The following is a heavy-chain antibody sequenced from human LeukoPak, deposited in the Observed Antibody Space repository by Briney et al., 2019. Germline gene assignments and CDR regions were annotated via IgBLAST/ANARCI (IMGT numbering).Heavy chain of an antibody. CDR1: GYTFTSYY. CDR3: ATDHSMANTAWWFDP. J-gene: IGHJ5*02. V-gene: IGHV1-46*01. CDR2: INPNGGGT. Sequence: ASVKASCKASGYTFTSYYIHWVRQAPGQGLEWMGIINPNGGGTSYAQKFQGRVTMTRDMSTSTVYMELSSLRSEDTAFYYCATDHSMANTAWWFDPWGQGTLVTVSS. D-gene: IGHD5-24*01.